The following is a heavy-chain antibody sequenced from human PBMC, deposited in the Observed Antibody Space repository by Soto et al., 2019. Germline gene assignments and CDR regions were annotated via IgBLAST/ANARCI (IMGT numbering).Heavy chain of an antibody. CDR1: GDSVSSNSAA. Sequence: PSQTLSLTCAISGDSVSSNSAAWNWIRQSPSRGLEWLGRTYYRCKWYNDYAVSVKSRITINPDTSKNQFSLQLNSVTPEDTAVYYCARGGVDCSSTSCYGTWFDPWGQGTLVTVSS. V-gene: IGHV6-1*01. CDR3: ARGGVDCSSTSCYGTWFDP. D-gene: IGHD2-2*01. J-gene: IGHJ5*02. CDR2: TYYRCKWYN.